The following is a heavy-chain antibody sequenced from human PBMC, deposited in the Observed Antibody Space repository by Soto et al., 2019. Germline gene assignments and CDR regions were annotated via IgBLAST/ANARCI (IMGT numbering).Heavy chain of an antibody. D-gene: IGHD3-10*01. CDR1: GGSTSSYY. CDR2: IYYSGST. V-gene: IGHV4-59*08. J-gene: IGHJ5*02. CDR3: ARRGVGEDWFDP. Sequence: QVQLQESGPGLVKPSETLSLTCTVSGGSTSSYYWNWIRQPPGEGLEWIGYIYYSGSTNYNPSLKSRVTISIDTSKNQFSLKLSSVTASDTAVYYWARRGVGEDWFDPWGQGTLVTVSS.